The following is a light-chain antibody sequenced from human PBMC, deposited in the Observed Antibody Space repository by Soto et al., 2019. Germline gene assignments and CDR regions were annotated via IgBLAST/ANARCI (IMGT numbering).Light chain of an antibody. CDR2: GAS. J-gene: IGKJ1*01. V-gene: IGKV3-15*01. Sequence: ETVMTQSPATLSGSPGERATLSCRASQSVSSNLARYQQKPGQAPRLLIYGASTRATGIPARFSGSGSGTEFTLTISSLQSEDFAVYYCQQYTHWPRTFGQGTKV. CDR1: QSVSSN. CDR3: QQYTHWPRT.